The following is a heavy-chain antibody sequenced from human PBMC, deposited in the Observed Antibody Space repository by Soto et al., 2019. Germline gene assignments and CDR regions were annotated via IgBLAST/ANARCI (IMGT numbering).Heavy chain of an antibody. CDR1: GFTLGRYT. CDR3: ARDREPDGIWTFDS. D-gene: IGHD3-9*01. V-gene: IGHV3-23*01. Sequence: GGSLRLSCAASGFTLGRYTMGWVRQTPGKGLEWVAESYSSGGTEYAESVKGRFTISRDNSTNMLFLQMDRLGVEDTALYYCARDREPDGIWTFDSWGQGTLVTVSS. CDR2: SYSSGGT. J-gene: IGHJ4*02.